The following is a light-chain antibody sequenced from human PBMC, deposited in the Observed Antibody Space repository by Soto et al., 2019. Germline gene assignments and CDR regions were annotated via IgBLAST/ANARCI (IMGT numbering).Light chain of an antibody. Sequence: EIVMTQSPATVSVSPGERATLSCRATQSVGSNLAWYQQKPGQAPRLLIYGASTRATGIPARFSGSGSGTEFTLTISSLQSEDFATYYCQQSYNIPRTFGQGTKVEFK. CDR1: QSVGSN. V-gene: IGKV3-15*01. CDR2: GAS. J-gene: IGKJ1*01. CDR3: QQSYNIPRT.